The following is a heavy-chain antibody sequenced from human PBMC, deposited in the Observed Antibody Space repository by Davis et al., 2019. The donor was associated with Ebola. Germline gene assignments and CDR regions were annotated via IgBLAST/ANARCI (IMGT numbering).Heavy chain of an antibody. V-gene: IGHV3-30-3*02. CDR2: ISYDGSNK. CDR3: AKRPYYYDSSGYYQANFDY. Sequence: GESLKISCAASGFTFSSYAMHWVRQAPGKGLEWVAVISYDGSNKYYADSVKGRFTISRDNSKNTLYLQMNSLRAEDTAVYYCAKRPYYYDSSGYYQANFDYWGQGTLVTVSS. CDR1: GFTFSSYA. D-gene: IGHD3-22*01. J-gene: IGHJ4*02.